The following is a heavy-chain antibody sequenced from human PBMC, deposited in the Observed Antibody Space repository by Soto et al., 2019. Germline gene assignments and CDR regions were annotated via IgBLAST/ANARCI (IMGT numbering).Heavy chain of an antibody. D-gene: IGHD6-13*01. J-gene: IGHJ6*03. CDR2: IYPGDSDT. Sequence: GESLKISCKGSGYSFTSYWIGWVRQMPGKGLEWMGIIYPGDSDTRYSPSFQGQVTISADKSISTAYLQWSSLKASDTAMYYCARCPVIAAAGPSYYYYMDVWGKGTTVTVSS. V-gene: IGHV5-51*01. CDR3: ARCPVIAAAGPSYYYYMDV. CDR1: GYSFTSYW.